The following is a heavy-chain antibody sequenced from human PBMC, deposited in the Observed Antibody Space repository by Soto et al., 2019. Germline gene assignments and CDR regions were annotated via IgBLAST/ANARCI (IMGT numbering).Heavy chain of an antibody. CDR1: GSTFSSYV. J-gene: IGHJ4*02. CDR3: AKQPGYADY. CDR2: ISSSGTDT. D-gene: IGHD3-16*01. V-gene: IGHV3-23*01. Sequence: EVQLLESGGGLVQPGGSLRLSCAASGSTFSSYVMGWVRQAPGKGLEWVSVISSSGTDTYYADSVKGRFIISRDNSKNTLYLQMNSLRAEDTAVYYCAKQPGYADYWGQGTLVTVSS.